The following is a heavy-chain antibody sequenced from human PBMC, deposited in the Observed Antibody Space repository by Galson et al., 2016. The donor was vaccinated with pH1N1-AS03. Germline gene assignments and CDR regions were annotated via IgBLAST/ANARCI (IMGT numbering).Heavy chain of an antibody. CDR1: GDSVISKNYY. D-gene: IGHD1-1*01. J-gene: IGHJ4*02. CDR3: VMDTTTWMRFDY. CDR2: ISFRGSS. V-gene: IGHV4-39*07. Sequence: VSGDSVISKNYYWGWVRQPPGKGLEWIGSISFRGSSYYNPSLKSRVRISIDESNNQFSLDLNSVTAADTALYYCVMDTTTWMRFDYWGQGVLVTVSS.